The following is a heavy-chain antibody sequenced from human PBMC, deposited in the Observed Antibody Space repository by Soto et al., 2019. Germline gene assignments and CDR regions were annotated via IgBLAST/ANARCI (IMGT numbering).Heavy chain of an antibody. CDR3: ARSAARPERDFDY. J-gene: IGHJ4*02. Sequence: QVQLQQWGAGLLKPSETLSLTCAVYGGSFSGYYWSWIRQPPVKGLEWIGEINHSGSTNYNPSRKSRVTISVDTSKNQFSLKLSYVTAADTAVYYCARSAARPERDFDYWGQGTLVTVSS. D-gene: IGHD6-6*01. V-gene: IGHV4-34*01. CDR2: INHSGST. CDR1: GGSFSGYY.